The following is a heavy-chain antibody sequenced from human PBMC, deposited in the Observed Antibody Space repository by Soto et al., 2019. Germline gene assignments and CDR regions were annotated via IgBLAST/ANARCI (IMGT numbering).Heavy chain of an antibody. V-gene: IGHV1-18*01. CDR2: ISAYNGNT. CDR1: GYTFTSYG. D-gene: IGHD3-16*01. J-gene: IGHJ6*03. Sequence: ASVKVSCKASGYTFTSYGISWVRQAPGQGLEWMGWISAYNGNTNYAQKLQGRVTMTTDTSTSTAYMELRSLRSDDTAVYYCARGEGGEYSGRYYYYYYMDVWGKGTTVTVSS. CDR3: ARGEGGEYSGRYYYYYYMDV.